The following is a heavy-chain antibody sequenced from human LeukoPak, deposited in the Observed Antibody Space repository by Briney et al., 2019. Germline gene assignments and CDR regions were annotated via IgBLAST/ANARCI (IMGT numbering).Heavy chain of an antibody. J-gene: IGHJ4*02. CDR3: VRVTSSGGYYFDY. V-gene: IGHV4-38-2*01. CDR1: GYSISSGYY. Sequence: SETLSLTCAVSGYSISSGYYWGWIRQPPGKGLEWIGSIYHSGSTYYNPSLKSRVTISVDTSKNQFSLKLSSVTAADTAVYYCVRVTSSGGYYFDYWGQGTLVTVSS. CDR2: IYHSGST. D-gene: IGHD6-25*01.